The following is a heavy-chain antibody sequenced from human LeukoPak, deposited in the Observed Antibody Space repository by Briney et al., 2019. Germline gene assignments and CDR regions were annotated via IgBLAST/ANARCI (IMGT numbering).Heavy chain of an antibody. Sequence: PGGSLRLSCAASGFTFSSYAMHWVRQAPGKGLEWVAVISYDGSNKYYADSVKGRFTISRDNAKNSLYLQMNSLRAEDTAVYYCARLPLSLWKPYDYWGQGTLVTVSS. CDR3: ARLPLSLWKPYDY. J-gene: IGHJ4*02. D-gene: IGHD1-1*01. V-gene: IGHV3-30-3*01. CDR1: GFTFSSYA. CDR2: ISYDGSNK.